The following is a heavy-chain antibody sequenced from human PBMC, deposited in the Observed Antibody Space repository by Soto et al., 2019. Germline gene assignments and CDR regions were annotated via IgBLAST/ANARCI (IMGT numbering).Heavy chain of an antibody. CDR1: GYSFTSYW. D-gene: IGHD5-12*01. CDR2: IYPGDSDT. V-gene: IGHV5-51*03. J-gene: IGHJ4*02. CDR3: ARRGREMATIRSFDY. Sequence: EVQLVQSGAEVKKPGESLKISCKGSGYSFTSYWIGWVRQMPGKGLEWMGIIYPGDSDTRYSPSFQGQVTISADKSISTAYLQWSSLKASDTAMYYGARRGREMATIRSFDYWGQGTLVTVSS.